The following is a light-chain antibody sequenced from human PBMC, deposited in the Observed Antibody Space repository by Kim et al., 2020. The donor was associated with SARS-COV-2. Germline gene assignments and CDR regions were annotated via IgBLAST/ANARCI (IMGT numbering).Light chain of an antibody. CDR3: QSYDSSLNGYV. J-gene: IGLJ1*01. V-gene: IGLV1-40*01. Sequence: QRVTISCTGRSSNSGTGYNVPWYQLLPGTAPKLLIYVNSRRPSWIPDRFSGSKSGTSASLAITGLQAEDEADYYCQSYDSSLNGYVFGTGTKVTVL. CDR2: VNS. CDR1: SSNSGTGYN.